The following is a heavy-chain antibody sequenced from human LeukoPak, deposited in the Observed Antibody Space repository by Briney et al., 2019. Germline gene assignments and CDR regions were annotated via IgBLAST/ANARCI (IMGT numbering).Heavy chain of an antibody. CDR1: GGSISSGSYY. D-gene: IGHD2-15*01. CDR2: IYTSGST. J-gene: IGHJ4*02. V-gene: IGHV4-61*02. CDR3: AREGRYCSGGSCPIGY. Sequence: SETLSLTCTVSGGSISSGSYYWSWIRQPAGKGLEWIGRIYTSGSTNYNPSLKSRVTISVDTSKNQFSLKLSSVTAADTAVYYCAREGRYCSGGSCPIGYWGQGTLVTVSS.